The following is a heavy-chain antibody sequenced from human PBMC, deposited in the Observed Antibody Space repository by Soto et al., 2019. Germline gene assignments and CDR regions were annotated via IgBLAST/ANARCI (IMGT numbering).Heavy chain of an antibody. D-gene: IGHD3-10*01. CDR1: GCSISSGDHY. CDR3: AREVPGDYFDN. CDR2: IYYSGSP. J-gene: IGHJ4*02. V-gene: IGHV4-30-4*01. Sequence: PSETLSLTCAVSGCSISSGDHYWSWIRQSPGKGLEWIGYIYYSGSPYYNPSLKSRLTISVDTSKNQFSLKLSSVTAADTAVYYCAREVPGDYFDNWGQGTLVTVSS.